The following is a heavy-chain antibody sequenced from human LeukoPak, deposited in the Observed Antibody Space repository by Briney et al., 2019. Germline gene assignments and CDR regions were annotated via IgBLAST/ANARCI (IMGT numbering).Heavy chain of an antibody. J-gene: IGHJ4*02. CDR3: ARDHDWVFDY. V-gene: IGHV3-48*01. CDR1: GFTFKDYI. D-gene: IGHD2-21*01. CDR2: ISSSHI. Sequence: GGSLRLSCAASGFTFKDYIMNWVRQAPGEGLEFVSYISSSHIYYADSVKGRFTISRDNAKNSLYLEMNSLRAEDTAVYYCARDHDWVFDYWGQGILVTVSS.